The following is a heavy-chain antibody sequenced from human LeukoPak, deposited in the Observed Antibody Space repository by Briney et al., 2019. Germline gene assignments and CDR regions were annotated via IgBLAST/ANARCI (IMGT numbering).Heavy chain of an antibody. Sequence: GGSLRLSCAASGFTFSRYSMNWVRQAPGKGLEWVGFIRSKAYGGTTEYAASVKGRFTISRDDSKSIAYLQMNSLKTEDTAVYYCTRDLFGGYSYGFDYWGQGTLVTVSS. CDR1: GFTFSRYS. CDR2: IRSKAYGGTT. V-gene: IGHV3-49*04. CDR3: TRDLFGGYSYGFDY. D-gene: IGHD5-18*01. J-gene: IGHJ4*02.